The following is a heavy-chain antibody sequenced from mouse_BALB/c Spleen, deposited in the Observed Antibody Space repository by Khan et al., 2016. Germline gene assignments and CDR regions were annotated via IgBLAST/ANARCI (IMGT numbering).Heavy chain of an antibody. Sequence: EVELVESGGGLVQTGGSLRLSCATSGFTFTDYYMTWVRQPPGKALEWLGFIRNKAGGYTTEYSASVKGRFTISRDNSQSILYLQMNTRRAEDRATYYCASLTGTIAYWGQGTLVTVSA. J-gene: IGHJ3*01. CDR1: GFTFTDYY. CDR2: IRNKAGGYTT. V-gene: IGHV7-3*02. D-gene: IGHD4-1*01. CDR3: ASLTGTIAY.